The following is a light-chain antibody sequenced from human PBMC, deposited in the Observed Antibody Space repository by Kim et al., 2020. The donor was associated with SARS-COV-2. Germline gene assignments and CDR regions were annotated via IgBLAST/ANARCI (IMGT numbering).Light chain of an antibody. CDR2: CPP. CDR1: ESVSRSS. CDR3: PRYGSAPRT. Sequence: PQRDRATPSCRASESVSRSSLACSRQNPGQLPRLPLYCPPSRANGIPDRLRGGGSGTRFILTISRLGPEDFAFYYCPRYGSAPRTFGQRTKVDIK. J-gene: IGKJ1*01. V-gene: IGKV3-20*01.